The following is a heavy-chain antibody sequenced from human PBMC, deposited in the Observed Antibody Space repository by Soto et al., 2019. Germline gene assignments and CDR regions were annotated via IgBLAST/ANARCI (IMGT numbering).Heavy chain of an antibody. CDR1: GFIFSSFA. CDR3: AKDPDSRGSYQAGLDY. V-gene: IGHV3-23*01. CDR2: ISNNGGST. Sequence: EVQLLESGGGLVQPGGSLRLSCAASGFIFSSFAMSWVRQAPGKGLGWVSTISNNGGSTYSADSVKGRFTISRDNSKNTLYLQKHSLRAEDTAVYYCAKDPDSRGSYQAGLDYWGQGTLVTVSS. D-gene: IGHD6-19*01. J-gene: IGHJ4*02.